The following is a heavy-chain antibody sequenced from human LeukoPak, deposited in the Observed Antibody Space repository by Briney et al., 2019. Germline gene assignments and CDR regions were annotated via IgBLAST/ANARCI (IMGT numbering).Heavy chain of an antibody. CDR3: AKARDYYEYYFDY. D-gene: IGHD2-21*02. CDR1: GFTFSSYG. J-gene: IGHJ4*02. CDR2: ISYDGSNK. Sequence: PGGSLRLSCAASGFTFSSYGMHWVRQAPGKGLEWVAVISYDGSNKYYADSVKGRFTISRDNSKNTLYLQMNSLRAEDTAVYYSAKARDYYEYYFDYWGQGTLVTVSS. V-gene: IGHV3-30*18.